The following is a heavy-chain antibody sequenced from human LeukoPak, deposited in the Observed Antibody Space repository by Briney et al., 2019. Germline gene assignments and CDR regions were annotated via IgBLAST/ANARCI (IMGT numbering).Heavy chain of an antibody. Sequence: SETLSLTCTVSGGSISSSSYYWGWIRQPPGKGLEWIGSIYYSGSTYYNPSLKSRITISVDTSKNQFSLKLNSVTAADTAVYYCVREGSFATFDYWGQGTLVTVSS. CDR3: VREGSFATFDY. D-gene: IGHD2-15*01. CDR2: IYYSGST. J-gene: IGHJ4*02. CDR1: GGSISSSSYY. V-gene: IGHV4-39*07.